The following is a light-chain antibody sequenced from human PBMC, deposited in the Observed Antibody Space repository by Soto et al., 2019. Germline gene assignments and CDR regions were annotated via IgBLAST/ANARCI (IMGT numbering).Light chain of an antibody. CDR3: QQYGSSLFT. V-gene: IGKV3-20*01. J-gene: IGKJ5*01. CDR1: QSVSSSY. CDR2: GAS. Sequence: EIVLTQSPCTLSLSPGERATLSCRASQSVSSSYLACYQQKPGQAPRLLIYGASSRATGIPDRFSGSGSGTDFTLTISRLEPEDFAVYYCQQYGSSLFTFGQGTRLEI.